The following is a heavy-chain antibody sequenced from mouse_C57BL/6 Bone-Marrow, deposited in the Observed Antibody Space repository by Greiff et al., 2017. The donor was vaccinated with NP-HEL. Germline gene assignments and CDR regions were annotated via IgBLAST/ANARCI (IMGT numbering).Heavy chain of an antibody. CDR1: GYTFTSYW. CDR2: INPSSGYT. CDR3: AILSRPLYAMDY. Sequence: VKLVESGAELAKPGASVKLSCKASGYTFTSYWMHWVKPRPGQGLEWIGYINPSSGYTKYNQKFKDKATLTADKSSSTAYMQLSSLTYEDSAVYYCAILSRPLYAMDYWGQGTSVTVSS. D-gene: IGHD1-1*01. V-gene: IGHV1-7*01. J-gene: IGHJ4*01.